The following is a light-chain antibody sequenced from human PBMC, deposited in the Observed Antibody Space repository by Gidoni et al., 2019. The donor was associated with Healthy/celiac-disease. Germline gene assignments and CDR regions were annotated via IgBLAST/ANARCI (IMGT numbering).Light chain of an antibody. CDR1: QSLLHSNGYNY. J-gene: IGKJ4*01. CDR2: LGS. Sequence: ESVLTQSPLSRLVTTGEPASIPCRSSQSLLHSNGYNYLNWYLQKPGQSPQHLLYLGSNRVSGVPDRCSGSGAGTAFTLKISSVEDADVWAYYCMQALYTPPLTFGGGTKVEIK. CDR3: MQALYTPPLT. V-gene: IGKV2-28*01.